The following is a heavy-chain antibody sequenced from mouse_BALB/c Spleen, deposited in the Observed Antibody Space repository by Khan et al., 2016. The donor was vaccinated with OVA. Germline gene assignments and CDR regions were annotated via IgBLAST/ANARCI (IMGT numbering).Heavy chain of an antibody. CDR2: MNPSDGRA. J-gene: IGHJ3*01. CDR3: ARGGYGSLAY. D-gene: IGHD2-10*02. V-gene: IGHV1S81*02. CDR1: GYTFTSYW. Sequence: VQPQQPGAELVKPGASVNLSCKASGYTFTSYWMHWVKQRPRQGLDWTGYMNPSDGRAQYNEKFKNTATLTVDKYSNTAYMQPSRLTSEDSAVYYCARGGYGSLAYWGQGTLVTVSA.